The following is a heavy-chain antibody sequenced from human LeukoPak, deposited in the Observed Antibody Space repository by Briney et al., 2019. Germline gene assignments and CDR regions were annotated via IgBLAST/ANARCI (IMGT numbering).Heavy chain of an antibody. CDR1: GFSYSTSW. Sequence: GGSLRLSCAASGFSYSTSWMHWVRQAPGKGLVWVSRINTDGSSTSYADSVKGRSTISRDNAKNTLTLQMNSLRAEDTAVYYCATDYWGSINYWGQGTLVTVPS. J-gene: IGHJ4*02. CDR3: ATDYWGSINY. D-gene: IGHD3-10*01. V-gene: IGHV3-74*01. CDR2: INTDGSST.